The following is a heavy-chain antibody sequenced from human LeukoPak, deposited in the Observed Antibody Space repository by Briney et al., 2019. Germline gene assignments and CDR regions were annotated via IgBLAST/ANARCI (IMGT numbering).Heavy chain of an antibody. D-gene: IGHD7-27*01. CDR1: GFTFSSYA. V-gene: IGHV3-30-3*01. CDR3: ARDPWGIGAWFDP. J-gene: IGHJ5*02. CDR2: ISYDGSNE. Sequence: PGRSLRLSCAASGFTFSSYAMHWVRQAPSKGLEWVAVISYDGSNEYYADSVKGRFTISRDNSKNTLYLQMNSLRAEDTAVYYCARDPWGIGAWFDPWGQGTLVTVSS.